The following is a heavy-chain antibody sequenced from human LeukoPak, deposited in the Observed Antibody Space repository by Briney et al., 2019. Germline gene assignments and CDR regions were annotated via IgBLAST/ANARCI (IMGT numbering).Heavy chain of an antibody. J-gene: IGHJ4*02. V-gene: IGHV3-21*01. Sequence: GGSLRLSCVASGFTFKSYSINWVRQAPGEGLEWVSSISSSSSYIYYADSVKGRFTISRDNAKNSLYLQMNSLRAEDTAVYYCARDLTAAAAEYYFDYWGQGTLVTVSS. CDR2: ISSSSSYI. CDR1: GFTFKSYS. CDR3: ARDLTAAAAEYYFDY. D-gene: IGHD6-13*01.